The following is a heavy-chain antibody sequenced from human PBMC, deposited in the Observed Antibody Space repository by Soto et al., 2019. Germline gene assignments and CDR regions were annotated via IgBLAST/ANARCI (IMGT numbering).Heavy chain of an antibody. V-gene: IGHV4-59*01. Sequence: SETLSLTCTVSGGSISSYYWSWIRQPPGKGLEWIGYIYYSGSTNYNPSLKSRVTISVDTSKNQFSLKLSSVTAADTAVYYCARGYNIQEDWLDPWGQGTLVTVYS. D-gene: IGHD5-18*01. CDR2: IYYSGST. J-gene: IGHJ5*02. CDR3: ARGYNIQEDWLDP. CDR1: GGSISSYY.